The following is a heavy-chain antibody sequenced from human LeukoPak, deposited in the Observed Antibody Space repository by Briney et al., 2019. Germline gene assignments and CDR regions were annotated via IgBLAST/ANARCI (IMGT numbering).Heavy chain of an antibody. D-gene: IGHD3-22*01. CDR3: ARVRKDYDSSGYSDY. V-gene: IGHV4-34*01. Sequence: SETRSLTCAVYGGSFSGYYWSGIRQPPGKGLEWIGEINHSGSTNYNPSLKSRVTISVDTSKNQFSLKLSSVTAADTAVYYCARVRKDYDSSGYSDYWGQGTLVTVSS. CDR2: INHSGST. J-gene: IGHJ4*02. CDR1: GGSFSGYY.